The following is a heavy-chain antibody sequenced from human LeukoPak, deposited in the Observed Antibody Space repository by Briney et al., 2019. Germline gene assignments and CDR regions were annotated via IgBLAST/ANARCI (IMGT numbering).Heavy chain of an antibody. Sequence: AASVKVSCKASGHTFTSYDINWVRQATGQGLEWMGWMNPNSGNTGYAQKFQGRVTMTRNTSISTAYMELSSLRSEDTAVYYCARQHDYYGSGAREVDYWGQGTLVTVSS. CDR3: ARQHDYYGSGAREVDY. CDR2: MNPNSGNT. CDR1: GHTFTSYD. V-gene: IGHV1-8*01. J-gene: IGHJ4*02. D-gene: IGHD3-10*01.